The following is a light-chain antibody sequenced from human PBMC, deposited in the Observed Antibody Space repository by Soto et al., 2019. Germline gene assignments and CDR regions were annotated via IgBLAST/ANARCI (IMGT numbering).Light chain of an antibody. J-gene: IGKJ5*01. CDR2: GAS. CDR1: QFIRSRD. V-gene: IGKV3-20*01. CDR3: QQYDSSPIT. Sequence: EIVWTHSPGTLSLHLGESATLLLSVRQFIRSRDWARHKPKHGPAPRILVDGASSRATGIPDRFSGSGSGTAFTLTSTPLEPDDFVVYFCQQYDSSPITFGQGTRLEIK.